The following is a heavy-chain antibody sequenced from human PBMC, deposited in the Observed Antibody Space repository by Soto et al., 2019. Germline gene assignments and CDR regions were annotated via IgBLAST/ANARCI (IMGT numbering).Heavy chain of an antibody. CDR1: GYTFTVYY. Sequence: ASVKVSCKAPGYTFTVYYMHWVRQAPGQGLEWMGWINPKSGGTMYPQKFQGRVTMTWDTSISTAYMALTRLRSDDTAVYYCARDLAKGGGSAGFDYWGQGTLVTVSS. D-gene: IGHD1-26*01. CDR3: ARDLAKGGGSAGFDY. CDR2: INPKSGGT. J-gene: IGHJ4*02. V-gene: IGHV1-2*02.